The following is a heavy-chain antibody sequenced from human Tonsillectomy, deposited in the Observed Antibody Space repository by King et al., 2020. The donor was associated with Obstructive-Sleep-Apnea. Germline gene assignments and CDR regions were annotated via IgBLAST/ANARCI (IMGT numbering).Heavy chain of an antibody. Sequence: VQLQESGPGLVKPSETLSLTCTVSGYSISSGYYWGWIRQPPGKGLQWIGTIYHSGSANYNPSLKSRVTMSVDTPKNQFYLSLSSVTAADTAVYYCARFYYDSSGHYSGFDYWGQGTLVTVSS. V-gene: IGHV4-38-2*02. CDR1: GYSISSGYY. CDR2: IYHSGSA. D-gene: IGHD3-22*01. CDR3: ARFYYDSSGHYSGFDY. J-gene: IGHJ4*02.